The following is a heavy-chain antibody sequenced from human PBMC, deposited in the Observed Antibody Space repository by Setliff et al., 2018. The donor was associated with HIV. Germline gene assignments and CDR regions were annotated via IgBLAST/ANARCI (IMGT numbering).Heavy chain of an antibody. CDR2: INHSGRT. Sequence: SETLSLTCAVYGGSFSDNYWSWIRQSPGKGLEWIGEINHSGRTKYSPSLRSRVSISVDTSKTQFSLKLSSVTAADTAVYYCARVSSTYWYSSFRNYYYRMDVWGKGTTVTVSS. V-gene: IGHV4-34*01. CDR1: GGSFSDNY. CDR3: ARVSSTYWYSSFRNYYYRMDV. D-gene: IGHD2-8*02. J-gene: IGHJ6*04.